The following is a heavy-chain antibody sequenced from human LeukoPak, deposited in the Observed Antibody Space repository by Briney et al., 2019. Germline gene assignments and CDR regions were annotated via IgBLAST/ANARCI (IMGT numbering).Heavy chain of an antibody. CDR2: IKQDGNEK. V-gene: IGHV3-7*01. Sequence: GGSLRLSCAASGFTLSSNYMSWVRQAPGKGLEWVANIKQDGNEKYYADSVKGRFTISRDNGKNSLYLQMNSLRAEDTAVYYCARDRTSSSWYDYWGQGTLATVSS. CDR3: ARDRTSSSWYDY. J-gene: IGHJ4*02. CDR1: GFTLSSNY. D-gene: IGHD6-13*01.